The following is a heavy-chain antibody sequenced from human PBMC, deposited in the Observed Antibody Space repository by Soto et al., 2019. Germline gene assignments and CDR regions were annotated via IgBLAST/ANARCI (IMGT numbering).Heavy chain of an antibody. D-gene: IGHD6-13*01. Sequence: QVQLVESGGGVVQPGRSLRLSCAASGFTFSSYAMHLVCQAPGKGLVWMAGISCDGSNEYYAVSVKGRFTISRDNSKNSPFMNKNSLRAEYAAEYYCTRSEKSGYSSSWYRDDYDYGGMDVWGQGTTVTVSS. V-gene: IGHV3-30-3*01. CDR2: ISCDGSNE. J-gene: IGHJ6*02. CDR1: GFTFSSYA. CDR3: TRSEKSGYSSSWYRDDYDYGGMDV.